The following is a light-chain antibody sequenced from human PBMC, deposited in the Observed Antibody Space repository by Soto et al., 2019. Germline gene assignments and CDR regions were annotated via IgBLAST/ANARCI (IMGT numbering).Light chain of an antibody. J-gene: IGKJ4*01. CDR2: GAF. CDR1: QSVAYTY. V-gene: IGKV3-20*01. Sequence: EIVLTQSPGTLSLSPGERATLSCRASQSVAYTYLAWYQQKPGQAPRLLIHGAFSRATGIPDRFSGSGSGTDFTLSVTRLEPEDFAVYYCHQYAVSPLTFGGGTTVEIK. CDR3: HQYAVSPLT.